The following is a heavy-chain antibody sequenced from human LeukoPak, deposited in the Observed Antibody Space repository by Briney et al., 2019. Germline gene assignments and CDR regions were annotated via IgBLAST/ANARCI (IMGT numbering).Heavy chain of an antibody. CDR2: INPSGGST. Sequence: ASVKVSCKASGYTFTGYYMHWVRQAPGQGLEWMGIINPSGGSTSYAQKFQGRVTMTRDTSTSTVYMELSSLRSEDTAVYYCARDGTVYYYYMDVWGKGTTVTVSS. CDR1: GYTFTGYY. CDR3: ARDGTVYYYYMDV. J-gene: IGHJ6*03. V-gene: IGHV1-46*01.